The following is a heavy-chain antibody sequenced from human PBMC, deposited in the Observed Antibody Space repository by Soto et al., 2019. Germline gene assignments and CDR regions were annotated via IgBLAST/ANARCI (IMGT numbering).Heavy chain of an antibody. D-gene: IGHD3-3*01. J-gene: IGHJ6*03. V-gene: IGHV4-59*01. CDR3: ARYYDFAMDV. CDR1: GGSISSYY. CDR2: IYYSGST. Sequence: SETLSLTCTVSGGSISSYYWSWIRQPPGKGLEWIGYIYYSGSTNYNPSLKSRVTISVDTSKNQFSLKLSSVSAADTAVYYCARYYDFAMDVWGKGTTVTVSS.